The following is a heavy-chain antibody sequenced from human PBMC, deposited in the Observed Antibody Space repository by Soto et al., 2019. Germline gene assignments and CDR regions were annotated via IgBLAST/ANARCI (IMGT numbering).Heavy chain of an antibody. CDR3: AXENNGYGTTNYYYGMDV. D-gene: IGHD5-12*01. J-gene: IGHJ6*02. CDR1: GYTFTSYY. V-gene: IGHV1-46*01. Sequence: GASVKVSCKASGYTFTSYYMHWVRQAPGQGLEWMGIINPSGGSTSYAQKFQGRVTMTRDTSTSTVYMELSSLRSEDTAVYYCAXENNGYGTTNYYYGMDVWGQGTTVTVSS. CDR2: INPSGGST.